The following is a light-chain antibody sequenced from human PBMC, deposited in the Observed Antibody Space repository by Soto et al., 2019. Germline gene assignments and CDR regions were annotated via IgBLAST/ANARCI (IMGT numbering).Light chain of an antibody. CDR3: SSHTTGNTRQIV. J-gene: IGLJ1*01. V-gene: IGLV2-14*01. Sequence: QSALTQPASVSGAPGQAITISCTGTSSDVGGYTYVSWYQQHPGKAPKFIIYDVSNRPSGVSNRFSGSKSGNTASLTISGLQAEDEADYYCSSHTTGNTRQIVFGTGTKVTVL. CDR2: DVS. CDR1: SSDVGGYTY.